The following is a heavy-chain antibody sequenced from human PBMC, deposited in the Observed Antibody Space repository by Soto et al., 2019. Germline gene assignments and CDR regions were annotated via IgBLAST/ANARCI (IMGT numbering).Heavy chain of an antibody. D-gene: IGHD1-7*01. CDR1: GFTFSNYA. Sequence: VQLLESGGGLVQPGGSLRLSCAASGFTFSNYAMNWVRQPPGKGLEWVSAISGSGGSTYYADSVKGRFTISRDNSKNTLYLQMNSLRADDTALYYCAKDPTGTTRNFAYWGQGTLVTVSS. CDR2: ISGSGGST. J-gene: IGHJ4*02. V-gene: IGHV3-23*01. CDR3: AKDPTGTTRNFAY.